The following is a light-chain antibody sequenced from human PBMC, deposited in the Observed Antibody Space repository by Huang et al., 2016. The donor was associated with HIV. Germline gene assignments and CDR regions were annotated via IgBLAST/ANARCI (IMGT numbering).Light chain of an antibody. V-gene: IGKV1-39*01. CDR2: TAS. J-gene: IGKJ1*01. CDR3: QQSFSVPRT. CDR1: QNISKS. Sequence: DIQMTQSPPSLSASVGDRVTFTCRANQNISKSLNWYQQKSGKAPKHLIYTASTLENGVPSRFSGSGSGSRFILNITNLQPEDFATYYCQQSFSVPRTFGRGTTLE.